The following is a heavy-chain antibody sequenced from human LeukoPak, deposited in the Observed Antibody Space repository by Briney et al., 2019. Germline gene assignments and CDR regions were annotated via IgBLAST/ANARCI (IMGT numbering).Heavy chain of an antibody. CDR1: GYTFTSYD. CDR2: IIPIFGTA. CDR3: ARAGVGIAAAGSDY. V-gene: IGHV1-69*06. J-gene: IGHJ4*02. D-gene: IGHD6-13*01. Sequence: GAPVKVSCKASGYTFTSYDINWVRQAPGQGLEWMGGIIPIFGTANYAQKFQGRVTITADKSTSTAYMELSSLRSEDTAVYYCARAGVGIAAAGSDYWGQGTLVTVSS.